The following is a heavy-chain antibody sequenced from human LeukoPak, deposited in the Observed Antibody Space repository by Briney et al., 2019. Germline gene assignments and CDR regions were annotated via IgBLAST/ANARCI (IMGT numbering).Heavy chain of an antibody. CDR2: INPNSGGT. J-gene: IGHJ4*02. CDR1: GYTFTGYY. CDR3: ARVLQIYSSSWYRFDS. D-gene: IGHD6-13*01. V-gene: IGHV1-2*02. Sequence: ASVKVSCKASGYTFTGYYMHWVRQAPGQGLEWMGWINPNSGGTNYAQKFQGRVTMTRDTSISTAYRELRRLRSDDTAVYYCARVLQIYSSSWYRFDSWGQGTLVTVSS.